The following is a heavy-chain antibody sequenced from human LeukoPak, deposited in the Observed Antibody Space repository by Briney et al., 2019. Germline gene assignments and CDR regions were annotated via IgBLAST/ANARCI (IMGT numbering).Heavy chain of an antibody. V-gene: IGHV3-53*01. J-gene: IGHJ4*02. D-gene: IGHD2-21*01. Sequence: GGSLRLSCTVSGFTVSNYYMSWVRQAPGKGLEWVSVIYGGGDTYSADSVKGRFTISRDNFENTLLLQMDNLRTEDTAVDYCTGLLLSCHHFFDSWGQGTLVTVSS. CDR3: TGLLLSCHHFFDS. CDR1: GFTVSNYY. CDR2: IYGGGDT.